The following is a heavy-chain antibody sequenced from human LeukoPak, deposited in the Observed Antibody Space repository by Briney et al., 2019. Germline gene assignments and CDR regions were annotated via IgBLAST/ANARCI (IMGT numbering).Heavy chain of an antibody. Sequence: SGGSLRLSCAASGFSFGSYGMSWVRQAPGKGLEWVSSIANSGGRTYYADSVKGRFTISRDNSKNTLYLQMNSLRAEDTAVYYCYSVAAFGELLGWFDPWGQGTLVTVSS. D-gene: IGHD3-10*01. J-gene: IGHJ5*02. V-gene: IGHV3-23*01. CDR1: GFSFGSYG. CDR2: IANSGGRT. CDR3: YSVAAFGELLGWFDP.